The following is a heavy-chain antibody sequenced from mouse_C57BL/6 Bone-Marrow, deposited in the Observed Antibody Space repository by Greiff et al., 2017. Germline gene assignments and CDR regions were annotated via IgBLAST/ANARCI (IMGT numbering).Heavy chain of an antibody. CDR3: ARRNYGDD. D-gene: IGHD1-2*01. Sequence: VMLVESGAELARPGASVKMSCKASGYTFTSYTMHWVKQRPGQGLEWIGNITPSSGYTKYNQKFKDKATLTADKSSSTAYMQLSSLTSEDSAVYYCARRNYGDDWGQGTTLTVSS. CDR1: GYTFTSYT. V-gene: IGHV1-4*01. CDR2: ITPSSGYT. J-gene: IGHJ2*01.